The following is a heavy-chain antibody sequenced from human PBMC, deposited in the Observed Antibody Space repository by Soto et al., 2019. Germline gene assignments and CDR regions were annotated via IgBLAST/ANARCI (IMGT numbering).Heavy chain of an antibody. D-gene: IGHD7-27*01. V-gene: IGHV4-39*07. CDR2: FFIGGNT. Sequence: SETLSLTCTVSGGSITVDSISRNTYYWGWMRQPPGKGLEWIASFFIGGNTYYNPSLKSRVTISVDTSKNQFSLKLSSVTAADTAVYYCARDPELGIADYWGQGTLVTVSS. J-gene: IGHJ4*02. CDR3: ARDPELGIADY. CDR1: GGSITVDSISRNTYY.